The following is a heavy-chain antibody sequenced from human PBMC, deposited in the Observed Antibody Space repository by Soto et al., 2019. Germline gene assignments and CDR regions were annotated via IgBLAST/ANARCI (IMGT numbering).Heavy chain of an antibody. CDR1: GFTFDDYA. J-gene: IGHJ4*02. CDR2: ISWNSGSI. V-gene: IGHV3-9*01. Sequence: DVQLVESGGGLVQPGRSLRLSCAASGFTFDDYAMHWVRQAPGKGLEWVSGISWNSGSIGYADSVKGRFTISRDNAKNSLYLQMNSLRAEDTALYYCAKARFKWLVNGYYFDYWGQGTLVTVSS. D-gene: IGHD6-19*01. CDR3: AKARFKWLVNGYYFDY.